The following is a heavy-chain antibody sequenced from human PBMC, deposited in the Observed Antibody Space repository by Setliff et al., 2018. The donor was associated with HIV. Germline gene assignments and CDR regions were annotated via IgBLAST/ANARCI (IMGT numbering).Heavy chain of an antibody. V-gene: IGHV4-39*01. J-gene: IGHJ4*02. CDR3: IIAYSSGWLAPMGFDS. Sequence: PSETLSLTCTVSAGSIRSSTYYWAWNRQPPGKGLEWIGTIYYSGSTYYNPSLKSRATISVDTSKNQFSLKLSSVTAADTAVYYCIIAYSSGWLAPMGFDSWGQGTLVTVSS. CDR2: IYYSGST. D-gene: IGHD6-19*01. CDR1: AGSIRSSTYY.